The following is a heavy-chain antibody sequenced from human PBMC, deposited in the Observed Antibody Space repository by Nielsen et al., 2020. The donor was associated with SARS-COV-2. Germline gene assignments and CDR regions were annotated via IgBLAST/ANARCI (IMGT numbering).Heavy chain of an antibody. CDR1: GDSMSDSNYY. V-gene: IGHV4-39*02. J-gene: IGHJ4*02. Sequence: SETLSLTCTVSGDSMSDSNYYWVWIRQPPAKGLEWIASIYYSGITYYNTSLKSRVTISIDTSKNHFSLRLNSVAAADTAVYYCVRLNRRILTPLALASLRFDYWGQGSLVTVSS. CDR3: VRLNRRILTPLALASLRFDY. D-gene: IGHD3-3*02. CDR2: IYYSGIT.